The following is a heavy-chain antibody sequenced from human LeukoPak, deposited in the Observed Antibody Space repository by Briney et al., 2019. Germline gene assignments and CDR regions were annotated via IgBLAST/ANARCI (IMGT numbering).Heavy chain of an antibody. Sequence: GGSLRLSCAASGFTFSNYAMSWVRQAPGKGLEWVSGISGSGSSTYYADSVKGRFTISRDNARNTLYLQMNSLRAEDTAVYYCAREVTPYYWGQGTLVTVSS. CDR3: AREVTPYY. CDR2: ISGSGSST. D-gene: IGHD4-23*01. CDR1: GFTFSNYA. J-gene: IGHJ4*02. V-gene: IGHV3-23*01.